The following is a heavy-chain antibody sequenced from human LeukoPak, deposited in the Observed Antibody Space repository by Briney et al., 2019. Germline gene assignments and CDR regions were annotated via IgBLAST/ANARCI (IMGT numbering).Heavy chain of an antibody. CDR3: AEGLVL. CDR1: GFTFSSYG. Sequence: PGGSLRLSCAASGFTFSSYGMHLVRQAPGKGLEWVAVISYDGSNKYYADSVKGRFTISRDNSKNTLYLQMNSLRAEDTAVYYCAEGLVLWGQGTLVTVSS. V-gene: IGHV3-30*18. CDR2: ISYDGSNK. J-gene: IGHJ5*02.